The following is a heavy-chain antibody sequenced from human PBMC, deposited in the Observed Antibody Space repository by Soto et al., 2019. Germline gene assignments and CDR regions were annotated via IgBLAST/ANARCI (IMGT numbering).Heavy chain of an antibody. Sequence: EVQLVESGGGLVKPGGSLRLSCAASGFTFSTYSMSWVRQAPGKGLEWVSSISSSSSYIYYADSVKGRFTISRDNAKNSLYREMNSLRAEDTAVYYCARWCGSYNFDYWGQGTLVTVSS. CDR3: ARWCGSYNFDY. J-gene: IGHJ4*02. CDR2: ISSSSSYI. CDR1: GFTFSTYS. V-gene: IGHV3-21*01. D-gene: IGHD1-26*01.